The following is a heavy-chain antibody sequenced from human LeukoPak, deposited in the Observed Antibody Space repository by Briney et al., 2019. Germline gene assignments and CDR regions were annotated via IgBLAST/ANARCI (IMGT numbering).Heavy chain of an antibody. CDR3: ARDRVGQQLVGRKYYYYYMDV. V-gene: IGHV1-2*02. Sequence: ASVTVSFTASGYIFTIYYMHWVRQAPGQGLEWMGWINPNSGGTNYAQKFQGRVTMTRDTSISTAYMELSRLRSDDTAVYYCARDRVGQQLVGRKYYYYYMDVWGKGTTVTISS. J-gene: IGHJ6*03. CDR1: GYIFTIYY. CDR2: INPNSGGT. D-gene: IGHD6-13*01.